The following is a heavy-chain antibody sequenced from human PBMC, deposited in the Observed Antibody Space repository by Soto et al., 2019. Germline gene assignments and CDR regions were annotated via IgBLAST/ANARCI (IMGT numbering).Heavy chain of an antibody. CDR3: AKDRTVAARNFDY. D-gene: IGHD6-6*01. V-gene: IGHV3-23*01. J-gene: IGHJ4*02. Sequence: GGSLKVACAASGLTFINYAMHWVRQAPGKGLEWVSSISTSIDATYDADSVKGRFTISRDDSKNTLYLQMNSLRAEDSAVYYCAKDRTVAARNFDYWGQGTQVTVSS. CDR2: ISTSIDAT. CDR1: GLTFINYA.